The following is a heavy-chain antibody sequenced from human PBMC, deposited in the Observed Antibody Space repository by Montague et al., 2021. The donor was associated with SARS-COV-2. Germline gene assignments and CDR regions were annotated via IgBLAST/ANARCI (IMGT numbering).Heavy chain of an antibody. J-gene: IGHJ4*02. CDR3: AGGQQMNYLDF. D-gene: IGHD1/OR15-1a*01. V-gene: IGHV4-59*13. CDR2: IYYNEKT. CDR1: GASITTYY. Sequence: SETLSLTCAVSGASITTYYWSWIRQPPGQGLEWIGHIYYNEKTNYNPSLTSRVPISMDTPKNHFSLKVTSVTAADTALYFCAGGQQMNYLDFWGQATLVTVSS.